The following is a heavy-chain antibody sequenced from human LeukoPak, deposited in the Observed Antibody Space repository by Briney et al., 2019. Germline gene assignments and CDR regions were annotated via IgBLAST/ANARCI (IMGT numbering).Heavy chain of an antibody. CDR1: GYTFTSYD. V-gene: IGHV1-18*01. J-gene: IGHJ4*02. CDR3: ARLYHYGSGEVDY. Sequence: ASVKVSCKASGYTFTSYDINWVRQATGQGLEWMGWISAYNGNTNYAQKLQGRVTMTTDTSTSTAYMERRSLRSDDTAVYYCARLYHYGSGEVDYWGQGTLVTVSS. D-gene: IGHD3-10*01. CDR2: ISAYNGNT.